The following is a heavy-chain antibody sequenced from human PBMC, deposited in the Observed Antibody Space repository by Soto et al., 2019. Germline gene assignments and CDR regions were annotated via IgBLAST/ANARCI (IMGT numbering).Heavy chain of an antibody. CDR1: GFTFSRYA. CDR3: AWGGCGYEFDY. D-gene: IGHD5-12*01. V-gene: IGHV3-64*01. J-gene: IGHJ4*02. Sequence: EVQLVESGGGLVQPGGSLRLSCAASGFTFSRYAMHWVRQAPGKGLEYVSPISSNGGSTYYANSVKGTFTISRDNSKNQLYLQKCCQRPEGTAGYSCAWGGCGYEFDYWGQGTRVTVSS. CDR2: ISSNGGST.